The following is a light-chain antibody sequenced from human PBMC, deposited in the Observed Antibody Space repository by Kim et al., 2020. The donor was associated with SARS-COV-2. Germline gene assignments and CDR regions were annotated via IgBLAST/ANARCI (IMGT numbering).Light chain of an antibody. CDR3: CSYAGGDTVI. Sequence: GQSITIARTGTSSDVGGFHLVAWYQQPPGKAPKLMIYDVGKRPSGVSNRFSGSKSGNTASLTISGLLPEDEADYYCCSYAGGDTVIFGGGTQLTVL. CDR1: SSDVGGFHL. V-gene: IGLV2-23*02. J-gene: IGLJ2*01. CDR2: DVG.